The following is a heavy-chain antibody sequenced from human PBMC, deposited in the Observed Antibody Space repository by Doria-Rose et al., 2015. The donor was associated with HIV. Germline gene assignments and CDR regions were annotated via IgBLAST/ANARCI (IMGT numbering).Heavy chain of an antibody. CDR3: ARAGSEYCFDS. CDR1: GGSFRGYY. J-gene: IGHJ4*02. D-gene: IGHD6-25*01. V-gene: IGHV4-34*01. Sequence: GAGLLKPSETLSLTCAVYGGSFRGYYWNWIRQPPGKGLEWIGEINHSGSPNYNPSLKSRVTMSVDTSRKQFSLKLNSVTAADTAVYYCARAGSEYCFDSWGQGTLVTVSS. CDR2: INHSGSP.